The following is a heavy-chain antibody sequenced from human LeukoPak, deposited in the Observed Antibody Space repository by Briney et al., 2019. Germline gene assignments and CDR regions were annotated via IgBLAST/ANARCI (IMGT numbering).Heavy chain of an antibody. V-gene: IGHV3-23*01. D-gene: IGHD2/OR15-2a*01. J-gene: IGHJ3*02. CDR1: TFPFSRYP. CDR3: AKSLLTTAAGTGRAFDI. Sequence: GSLRLSCAASTFPFSRYPMGWVRQAPGKGLELVSGISAGGDGTYHADPVKGRFTISRDNSKNTLFLQMNNLRAEDTAKYYCAKSLLTTAAGTGRAFDIWGQGTMVTVSS. CDR2: ISAGGDGT.